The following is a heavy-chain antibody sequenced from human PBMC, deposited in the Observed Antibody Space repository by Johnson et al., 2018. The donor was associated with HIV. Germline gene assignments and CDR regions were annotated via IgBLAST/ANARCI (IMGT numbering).Heavy chain of an antibody. J-gene: IGHJ3*02. CDR2: ISSNGGST. V-gene: IGHV3-64*07. CDR3: TIPYYYDSGGYLDDAFDI. Sequence: VQLVESGGGVVQPGGSLRLSCAASGFTFSMYAMHWVRQAPGKGLEYVSAISSNGGSTYYADSVKGRFTISRDNSKNTLYLQMDSLRAEDMAVYYCTIPYYYDSGGYLDDAFDIWGQGTMVTVSS. D-gene: IGHD3-22*01. CDR1: GFTFSMYA.